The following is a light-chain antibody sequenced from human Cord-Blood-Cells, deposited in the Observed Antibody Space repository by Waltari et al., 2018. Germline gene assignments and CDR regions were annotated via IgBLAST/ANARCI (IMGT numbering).Light chain of an antibody. CDR3: QHYNSYPWT. Sequence: DIQMTPSPSTLSASVGDRVTITCRASQSISSSLAWYQQKPGKAPKLLIYKASSLESGVPSRFSGSGSGTEFTLTISSLQPDDFATYYCQHYNSYPWTFGQGTKVEIK. CDR1: QSISSS. J-gene: IGKJ1*01. CDR2: KAS. V-gene: IGKV1-5*03.